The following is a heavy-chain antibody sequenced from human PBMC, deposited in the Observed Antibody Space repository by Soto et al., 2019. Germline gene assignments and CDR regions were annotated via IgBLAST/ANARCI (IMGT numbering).Heavy chain of an antibody. CDR2: ISYDGSNK. D-gene: IGHD4-17*01. CDR1: GFTFSSYA. CDR3: AREEGGDYGVSFDY. Sequence: PGGSLRLSCAASGFTFSSYAMHWVRQAPGKGPEWVAVISYDGSNKYYADSVKGRFTISRDNSKNTLYLQMNSLRAEDTAVYYCAREEGGDYGVSFDYWGQGTLVTVSS. J-gene: IGHJ4*02. V-gene: IGHV3-30-3*01.